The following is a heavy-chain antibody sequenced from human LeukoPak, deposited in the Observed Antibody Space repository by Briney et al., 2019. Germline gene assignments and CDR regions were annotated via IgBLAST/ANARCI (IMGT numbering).Heavy chain of an antibody. CDR2: IIPIFGIA. V-gene: IGHV1-69*04. CDR3: ARGYSYGPPDY. D-gene: IGHD5-18*01. J-gene: IGHJ4*02. CDR1: GGTFSSYA. Sequence: ASVKVSCKASGGTFSSYAISWVQQAPGQGLEWMGRIIPIFGIANYAQKFQGRVTITADKSTSTAYMELSSLRSEDTAVYYCARGYSYGPPDYWGQGTLVTVSS.